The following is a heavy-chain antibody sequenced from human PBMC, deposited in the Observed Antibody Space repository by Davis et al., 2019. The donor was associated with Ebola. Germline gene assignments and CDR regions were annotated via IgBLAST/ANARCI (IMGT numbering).Heavy chain of an antibody. CDR1: GYSFTSYW. CDR2: IYPGDSDT. V-gene: IGHV5-51*01. D-gene: IGHD2-15*01. CDR3: ARLDGGAVAATREDYYYYGMDV. Sequence: KVSCKGSGYSFTSYWIGWVRQMPGKGLEWMGIIYPGDSDTRYSPSFQGQVTISADKSISTAYLQWSSLKASDTAIYYCARLDGGAVAATREDYYYYGMDVWGQGTTVTVSS. J-gene: IGHJ6*02.